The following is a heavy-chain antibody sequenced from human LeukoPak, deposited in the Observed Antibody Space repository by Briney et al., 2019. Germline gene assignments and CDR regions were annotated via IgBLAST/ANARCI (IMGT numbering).Heavy chain of an antibody. V-gene: IGHV1-2*02. CDR2: INPNSGGT. D-gene: IGHD3-22*01. J-gene: IGHJ4*02. CDR1: GYTFTGYY. Sequence: ASVKVSCKASGYTFTGYYMHWVRQAPGQGLEWMGWINPNSGGTNYAQKFQGRVTMTRGTSISTAYMELSRLRSDDTAVYYCARDRMGYYYDSSGYYFYWGQGTLVTVSS. CDR3: ARDRMGYYYDSSGYYFY.